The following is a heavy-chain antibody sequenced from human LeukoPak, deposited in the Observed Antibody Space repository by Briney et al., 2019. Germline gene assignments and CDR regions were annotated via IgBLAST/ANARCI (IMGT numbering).Heavy chain of an antibody. J-gene: IGHJ4*02. CDR2: IWYDGSNK. D-gene: IGHD4-11*01. V-gene: IGHV3-33*01. CDR3: ARAQGDYILDY. Sequence: GRSLRLSCAASGFTFSSYGMHWVSQAPGKGLEWVAVIWYDGSNKYYADSVKGRFTISRDNSKNTLYLQMNSLRAEDTAVYYCARAQGDYILDYWGQGTLVTVSS. CDR1: GFTFSSYG.